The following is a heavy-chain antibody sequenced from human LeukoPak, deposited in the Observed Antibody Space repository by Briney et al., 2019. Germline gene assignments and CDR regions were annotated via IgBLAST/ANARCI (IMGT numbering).Heavy chain of an antibody. CDR3: ARGGTSSHYRTFDY. J-gene: IGHJ4*02. CDR1: GFTFSSYS. V-gene: IGHV3-48*04. D-gene: IGHD3/OR15-3a*01. Sequence: GGSLRLSCAASGFTFSSYSMNWVRQAPGKGLEWVSYISSSSSTIYYADSVKGRFTISRDNAKNTLYLQMNSLRAEDTAVYYCARGGTSSHYRTFDYWGQGTLVTVSS. CDR2: ISSSSSTI.